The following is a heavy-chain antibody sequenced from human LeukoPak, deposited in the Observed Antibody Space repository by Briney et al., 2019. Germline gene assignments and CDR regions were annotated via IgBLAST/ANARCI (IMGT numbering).Heavy chain of an antibody. D-gene: IGHD3-10*01. CDR1: GFTFKNFA. J-gene: IGHJ4*02. V-gene: IGHV3-7*01. CDR2: IKQSGNDK. CDR3: ARDRGFEYDETGSFDY. Sequence: GGSLRLSCVASGFTFKNFAMNWVRQAPGKGPEWIANIKQSGNDKYYLDSVKGRFTISRDNAENSLYLHMNSLRVEDTAVYYCARDRGFEYDETGSFDYWGQGILVTVSS.